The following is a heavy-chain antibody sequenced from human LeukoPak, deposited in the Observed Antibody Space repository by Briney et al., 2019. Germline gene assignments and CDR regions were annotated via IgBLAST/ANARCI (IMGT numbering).Heavy chain of an antibody. CDR2: MNPNSGNT. D-gene: IGHD2-2*01. Sequence: ASVKVSCKPSGCTFTNYDINWVRQATGHGLEWMGWMNPNSGNTGYAQKFQGRVTMTRNTSISTAYMELSSLRSEDTAVYYCARPHCSSTDCHPPEWFDPWGQGTLVTVSS. J-gene: IGHJ5*02. V-gene: IGHV1-8*01. CDR1: GCTFTNYD. CDR3: ARPHCSSTDCHPPEWFDP.